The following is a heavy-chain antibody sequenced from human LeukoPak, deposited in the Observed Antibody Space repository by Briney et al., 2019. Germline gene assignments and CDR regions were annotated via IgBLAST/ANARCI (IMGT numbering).Heavy chain of an antibody. J-gene: IGHJ6*02. V-gene: IGHV3-9*01. CDR1: GFSFEDYG. D-gene: IGHD1-26*01. Sequence: GGSLRLSCAATGFSFEDYGMHWVRQPPGKGLEWVPGISWNGGSTDYADSVKGRFTISRDNAKNSLYLQLSSLRPEDTALYYCAKHMRATNTYYFYGLDVWGQGTTVTVSS. CDR3: AKHMRATNTYYFYGLDV. CDR2: ISWNGGST.